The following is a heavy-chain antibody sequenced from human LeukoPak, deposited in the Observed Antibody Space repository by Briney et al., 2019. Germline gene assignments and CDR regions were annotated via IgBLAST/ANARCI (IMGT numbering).Heavy chain of an antibody. CDR2: INPNSGGT. Sequence: GASVKVSCKASGYTFTGFYMHWVRQAPGQGLEWMGWINPNSGGTNYAQKFQGRVTMTRDTSISTAYMELSRLRSDDTAVYYCARAQFMVRGIRGDYYYYMDVWGKGTTVTVSS. CDR3: ARAQFMVRGIRGDYYYYMDV. CDR1: GYTFTGFY. V-gene: IGHV1-2*02. J-gene: IGHJ6*03. D-gene: IGHD3-10*01.